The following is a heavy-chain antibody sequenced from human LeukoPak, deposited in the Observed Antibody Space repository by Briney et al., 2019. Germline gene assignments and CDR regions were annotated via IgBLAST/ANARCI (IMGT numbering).Heavy chain of an antibody. D-gene: IGHD3-22*01. V-gene: IGHV3-48*01. J-gene: IGHJ3*02. CDR1: GFTFSSYS. Sequence: GGSLRLSCAASGFTFSSYSMNWVRQAPGKGLEWASYISSSSSTIYYADSVKGRFTISRDNAKNSLYLQMNSLRAEDTAVYYCARDFWYYYDSSGYDAFDIWGQGTMVTVSS. CDR2: ISSSSSTI. CDR3: ARDFWYYYDSSGYDAFDI.